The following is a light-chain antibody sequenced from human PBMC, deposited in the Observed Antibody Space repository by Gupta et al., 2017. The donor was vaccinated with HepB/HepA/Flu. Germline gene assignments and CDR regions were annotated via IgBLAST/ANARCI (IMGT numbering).Light chain of an antibody. CDR2: GAS. V-gene: IGKV3-20*01. Sequence: IVLTQSPGTLSLSPGERATLSCRASQSVRSSYLAWYQQKPGQAPRLLIYGASSRATGIPDRFSGGGSGTDFTLTISRLDPEDFAVYYCQQYGTSPITFGQGTRLEIK. J-gene: IGKJ5*01. CDR3: QQYGTSPIT. CDR1: QSVRSSY.